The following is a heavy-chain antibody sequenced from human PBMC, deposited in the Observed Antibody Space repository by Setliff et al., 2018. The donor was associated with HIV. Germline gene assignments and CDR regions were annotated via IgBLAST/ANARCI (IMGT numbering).Heavy chain of an antibody. Sequence: PSETLSLTCTVSGGSINSSLYYWAWIRQPPGKGLAWIGNMYYSGSIFYKPSLKSRVTISVDTSKNQFSLKLSSVTAADTAVYYCARATYYDSSGVFDYWGQGTLVTVSS. CDR3: ARATYYDSSGVFDY. CDR1: GGSINSSLYY. CDR2: MYYSGSI. J-gene: IGHJ4*02. V-gene: IGHV4-39*07. D-gene: IGHD3-22*01.